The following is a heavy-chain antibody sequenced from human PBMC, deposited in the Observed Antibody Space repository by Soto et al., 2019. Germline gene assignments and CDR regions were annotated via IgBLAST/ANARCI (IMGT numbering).Heavy chain of an antibody. CDR3: ARQLSHICDS. D-gene: IGHD3-3*02. V-gene: IGHV5-51*01. Sequence: ESLKVSFKGVGYKFCSAWIVWVRQMPGKGLEWMGIIKPGTSDIRYSPSCRGHVTISADEAVSTAYLQWSSLKASDTAMYYCARQLSHICDSWGQGTLVTVSS. J-gene: IGHJ4*02. CDR2: IKPGTSDI. CDR1: GYKFCSAW.